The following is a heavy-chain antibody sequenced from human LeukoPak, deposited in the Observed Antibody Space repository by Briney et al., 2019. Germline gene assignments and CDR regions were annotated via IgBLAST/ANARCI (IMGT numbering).Heavy chain of an antibody. CDR3: ARASFNSYGIDGFDY. CDR2: IYNSAT. CDR1: GGSISSSSYY. V-gene: IGHV4-61*01. Sequence: PSETLSLTCTVSGGSISSSSYYWSWIRQPPGKGLEWIGYIYNSATKYNPSLKSRVTISVDTSKNQFSLKLTSVTAADTAVYYCARASFNSYGIDGFDYWGHGTLVPVSS. D-gene: IGHD5-18*01. J-gene: IGHJ4*01.